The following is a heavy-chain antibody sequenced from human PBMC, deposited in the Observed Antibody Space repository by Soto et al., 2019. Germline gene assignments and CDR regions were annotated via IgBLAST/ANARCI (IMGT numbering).Heavy chain of an antibody. CDR3: ASQWLANPFDY. J-gene: IGHJ4*02. Sequence: VQLLESGGGLVQPGGSLRLSCAASGFTFSSYAMSWVRQAPGKGLEWVSGISGGGGSTYYADSVKGRFTISRDNSKNTLYLQMNTLRAEDTAVYYCASQWLANPFDYWGQGTLVTVSS. V-gene: IGHV3-23*01. CDR1: GFTFSSYA. CDR2: ISGGGGST. D-gene: IGHD6-19*01.